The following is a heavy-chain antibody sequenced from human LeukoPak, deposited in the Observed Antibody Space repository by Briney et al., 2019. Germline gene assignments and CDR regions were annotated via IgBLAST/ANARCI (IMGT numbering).Heavy chain of an antibody. CDR1: GFTFSSYS. V-gene: IGHV3-21*04. CDR2: ISSSSSYI. Sequence: PGGSLRLSCVASGFTFSSYSMNWVRQAPGKGLEWVSSISSSSSYIYYADSVKGRFTFSRDNSKNTLYLQMNSLRAEDTAVYYCAKTLYSSGWYYFDYWGQGTLVTVSS. D-gene: IGHD6-19*01. J-gene: IGHJ4*02. CDR3: AKTLYSSGWYYFDY.